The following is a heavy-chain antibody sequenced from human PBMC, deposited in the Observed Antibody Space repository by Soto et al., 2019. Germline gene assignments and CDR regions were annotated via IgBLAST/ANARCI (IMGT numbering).Heavy chain of an antibody. D-gene: IGHD3-16*02. V-gene: IGHV4-30-4*01. J-gene: IGHJ4*02. CDR3: ARAKTFIRHFDY. Sequence: RSLTCTVSGGSISSGDYYWSWIRQPPGKGLEGIGYIYYSGSTYYNPSLKSRVTISVDTSKNQFSLKLSSVTAADPALYYCARAKTFIRHFDYWGQGTLVTVSS. CDR2: IYYSGST. CDR1: GGSISSGDYY.